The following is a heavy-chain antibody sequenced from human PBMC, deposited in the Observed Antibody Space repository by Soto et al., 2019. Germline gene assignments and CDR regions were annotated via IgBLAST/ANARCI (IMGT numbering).Heavy chain of an antibody. D-gene: IGHD6-13*01. CDR3: ARPQQHWAFDI. J-gene: IGHJ3*02. CDR1: GYTFTGYY. V-gene: IGHV1-2*04. Sequence: ASVKVSCKASGYTFTGYYMHWVRQAPGQGLEWLGWINLNSGGTNYAQKFQGWVTMTRDTSISTAYMELRSLRSDDTAVYYCARPQQHWAFDIWGQGTMVTVSS. CDR2: INLNSGGT.